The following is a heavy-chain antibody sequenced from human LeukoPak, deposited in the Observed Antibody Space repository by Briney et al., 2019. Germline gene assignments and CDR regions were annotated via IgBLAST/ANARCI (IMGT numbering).Heavy chain of an antibody. D-gene: IGHD3-22*01. CDR1: GFTFNTYD. CDR3: ANGRTSGYYAHFDQ. V-gene: IGHV3-23*01. J-gene: IGHJ4*02. Sequence: PGGSLRLSCAASGFTFNTYDMSWVRQAPGKGLEWVSSISTSGGSTYYADSVKGRFTISRDNSKNTLYLQMNSLRAEDTAVYYCANGRTSGYYAHFDQWGQGTQVTVSS. CDR2: ISTSGGST.